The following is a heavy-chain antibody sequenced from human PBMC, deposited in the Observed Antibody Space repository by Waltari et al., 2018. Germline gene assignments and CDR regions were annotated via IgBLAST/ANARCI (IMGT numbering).Heavy chain of an antibody. CDR2: INTYDGNT. D-gene: IGHD3-3*01. CDR3: ARDAFRFLDF. CDR1: GYRFTSYG. V-gene: IGHV1-18*01. J-gene: IGHJ4*02. Sequence: QVHLVQSGTEVKQPGASVKVSCKASGYRFTSYGITWVRLAPGQGLEWMGWINTYDGNTNYGQELQGRLTMTTDTITTTAYMELRGLRADDTALYFCARDAFRFLDFWGQGTLVTVSS.